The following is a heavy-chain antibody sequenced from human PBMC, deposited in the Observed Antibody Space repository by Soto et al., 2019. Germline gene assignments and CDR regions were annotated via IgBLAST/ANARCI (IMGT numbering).Heavy chain of an antibody. Sequence: QLHLVQSGAVVKKPGASVTVSCSASGYPVTAYYMHWVRQAPGRGLEWMGGINPATGAAKYTQTCQGRVTITRDTSTDTVFTELGGVTSEDPAVFYCARGGGVGVAGSAAFDMWGQGTLVTVSS. CDR2: INPATGAA. CDR3: ARGGGVGVAGSAAFDM. J-gene: IGHJ3*02. D-gene: IGHD3-3*01. CDR1: GYPVTAYY. V-gene: IGHV1-46*01.